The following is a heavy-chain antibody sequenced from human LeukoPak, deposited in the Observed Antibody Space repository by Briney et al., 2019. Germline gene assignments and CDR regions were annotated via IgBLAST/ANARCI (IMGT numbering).Heavy chain of an antibody. CDR1: GFTFNSYW. Sequence: PGGSLRLSCAASGFTFNSYWMHWVRQAPGKGLVWVSRINSDGSSTSYADSVKGRFTISRDNAKNTLYLQMNSLRAEDTAVYYCAREIRGYYDSSGYYSCFDYWGQGTLVTVSS. CDR3: AREIRGYYDSSGYYSCFDY. V-gene: IGHV3-74*01. CDR2: INSDGSST. J-gene: IGHJ4*02. D-gene: IGHD3-22*01.